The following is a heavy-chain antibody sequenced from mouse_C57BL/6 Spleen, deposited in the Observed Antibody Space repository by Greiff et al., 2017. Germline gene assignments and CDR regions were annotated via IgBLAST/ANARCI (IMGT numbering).Heavy chain of an antibody. CDR1: GYTFTDYY. J-gene: IGHJ3*01. Sequence: EVKLQQSGPELVKPGASVKISCKASGYTFTDYYMNWVKQSHGKSLEWIGDINPNNGGTSYNQKFKGKATLTVDKSSSTAYMELRSLTSEDSAVYYCARRRRPYDYSFAYWGQGTLVTVSA. CDR2: INPNNGGT. V-gene: IGHV1-26*01. D-gene: IGHD2-4*01. CDR3: ARRRRPYDYSFAY.